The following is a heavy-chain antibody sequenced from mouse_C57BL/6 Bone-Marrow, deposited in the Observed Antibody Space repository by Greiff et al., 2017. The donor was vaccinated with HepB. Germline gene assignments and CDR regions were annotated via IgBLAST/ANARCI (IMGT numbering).Heavy chain of an antibody. Sequence: QVQLKESGAELVRPGTSVKVSCKASGYAFTNYLIEWVKQRPGQGLEWIGVINPGSGGTNYNEKFKGKATLTADKSSSTAYMQLSSLTSEDSAVYFCARRRYDYDPGGYAMDYWGQGPSVTVSS. J-gene: IGHJ4*01. D-gene: IGHD2-4*01. V-gene: IGHV1-54*01. CDR3: ARRRYDYDPGGYAMDY. CDR1: GYAFTNYL. CDR2: INPGSGGT.